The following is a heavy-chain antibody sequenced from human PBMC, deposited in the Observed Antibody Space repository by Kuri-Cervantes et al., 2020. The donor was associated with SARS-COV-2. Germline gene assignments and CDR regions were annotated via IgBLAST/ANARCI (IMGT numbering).Heavy chain of an antibody. V-gene: IGHV3-21*01. CDR3: ARGQENSGSFRSMGIGAFDI. Sequence: GESLKISCAASGFTFSSYNMNWVRQAPGKGLEWVSSISSSRNYIYYADSVRGRFTISRDNAKNSLYLQMNSLRAEDTAVYYCARGQENSGSFRSMGIGAFDIWGQGTMVTVSS. D-gene: IGHD1-26*01. J-gene: IGHJ3*02. CDR2: ISSSRNYI. CDR1: GFTFSSYN.